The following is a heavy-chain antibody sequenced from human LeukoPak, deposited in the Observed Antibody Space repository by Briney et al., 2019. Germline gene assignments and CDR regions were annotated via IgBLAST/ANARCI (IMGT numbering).Heavy chain of an antibody. CDR1: GGSISSYY. Sequence: PSETLSLTCTVSGGSISSYYWSWIRQPPGKGLEWIGYIYYSGSTNYNPSLKSRVTISVDTSKNQFSLKLSSVTAADTAVYYCARSRSSDLLYFDFWGQGTLVTVSS. CDR3: ARSRSSDLLYFDF. V-gene: IGHV4-59*01. J-gene: IGHJ4*02. D-gene: IGHD6-25*01. CDR2: IYYSGST.